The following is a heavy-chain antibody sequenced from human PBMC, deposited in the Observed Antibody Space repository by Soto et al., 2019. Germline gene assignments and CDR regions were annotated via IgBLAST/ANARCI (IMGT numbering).Heavy chain of an antibody. V-gene: IGHV2-5*02. CDR3: AHYVSASPAGWFDP. CDR1: GLSLSTSGEA. CDR2: IYWDDDK. D-gene: IGHD3-10*01. Sequence: QITLKESGPTLVKPTQTLTLTCSFSGLSLSTSGEAVGWIRQPPGKALEWLALIYWDDDKLFNPTLKTRLTITKDTSKNQVVLTPTNMDPVETATYSCAHYVSASPAGWFDPWGQGILVTVSS. J-gene: IGHJ5*02.